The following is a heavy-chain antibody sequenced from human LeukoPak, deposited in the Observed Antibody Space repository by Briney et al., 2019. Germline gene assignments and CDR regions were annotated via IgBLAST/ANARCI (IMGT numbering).Heavy chain of an antibody. CDR3: ARVPFVVVGVTGNWFDP. CDR2: TNTNTGNP. Sequence: GASVKVSCKASGYTFSNYAMNWVRQAPGQGLEWMGWTNTNTGNPTYAQGFTGRFVFSLDTFVSTAYLQISSLKADDTAVYYCARVPFVVVGVTGNWFDPWGQGTLVTVSS. D-gene: IGHD2-2*01. J-gene: IGHJ5*02. CDR1: GYTFSNYA. V-gene: IGHV7-4-1*02.